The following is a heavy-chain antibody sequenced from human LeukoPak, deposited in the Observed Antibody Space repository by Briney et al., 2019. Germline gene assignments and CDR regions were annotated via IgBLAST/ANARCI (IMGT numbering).Heavy chain of an antibody. V-gene: IGHV1-2*02. CDR3: ATDPAHFRLDS. Sequence: ASRKVSSKASGYTFTGFYIHWERQALGQGLEWMGWINPNSGGTNYAQNFQGRVTMTRDTSISTAYLEMSRLRSDDTAVYYCATDPAHFRLDSWGQGTLVTVSS. D-gene: IGHD2/OR15-2a*01. CDR2: INPNSGGT. CDR1: GYTFTGFY. J-gene: IGHJ4*02.